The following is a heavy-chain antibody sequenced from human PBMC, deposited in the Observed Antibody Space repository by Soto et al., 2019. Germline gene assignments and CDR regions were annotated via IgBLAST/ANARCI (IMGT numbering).Heavy chain of an antibody. CDR3: ARGGGNLWLLEH. J-gene: IGHJ5*02. V-gene: IGHV3-33*01. Sequence: QVQLAESGGGVVQPGRSLRLSCAASGFTFSDYGMHWVRQAPGKGLEWVAAIWPDGGSKYYADSVKGRFAVSRDNSKNTLNLQMSGLRAEDTAMYYCARGGGNLWLLEHWGQGTVVTVSS. CDR2: IWPDGGSK. CDR1: GFTFSDYG. D-gene: IGHD3-10*01.